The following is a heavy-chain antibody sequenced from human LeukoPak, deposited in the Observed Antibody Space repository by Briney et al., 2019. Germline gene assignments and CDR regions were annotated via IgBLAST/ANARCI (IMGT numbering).Heavy chain of an antibody. J-gene: IGHJ4*02. V-gene: IGHV3-30*18. CDR1: GFTFSSYG. Sequence: GGSLRLSCAASGFTFSSYGMHWVRQAPGKGLEWVAVKSYDGSNKYYADSVKGRFTISRDNSKNTLYLQMNSLRAEDTAVYYCAKDRGRLGELSSYWGQGTLVTVSS. D-gene: IGHD3-16*02. CDR3: AKDRGRLGELSSY. CDR2: KSYDGSNK.